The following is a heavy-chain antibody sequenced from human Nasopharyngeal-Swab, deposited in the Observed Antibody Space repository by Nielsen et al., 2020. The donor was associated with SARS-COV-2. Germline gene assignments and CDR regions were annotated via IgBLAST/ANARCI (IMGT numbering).Heavy chain of an antibody. CDR2: IRCKGNNYAT. J-gene: IGHJ4*02. Sequence: GESLNISCAASGFTFSDSAIHWVRQASGEGLEWVARIRCKGNNYATAYSASVKGRFIIFRDDPTNTAYLQMNSLKTEDKAMYYCTRCGGGCYSGRDYWGQGTLVTVSS. V-gene: IGHV3-73*01. CDR1: GFTFSDSA. CDR3: TRCGGGCYSGRDY. D-gene: IGHD2-15*01.